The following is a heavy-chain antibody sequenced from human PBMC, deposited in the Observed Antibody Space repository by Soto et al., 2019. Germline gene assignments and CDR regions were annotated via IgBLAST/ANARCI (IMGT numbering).Heavy chain of an antibody. CDR1: GFTFSSYG. J-gene: IGHJ4*02. V-gene: IGHV3-30*18. Sequence: ESGGGVVQPGRSLRLSCAASGFTFSSYGMHWVRQAPGKGLEWVAVISYDGSNKYYADSVKGRFTISRDNSKNTLYLQMNSLRAEDTAVYYCAKDYGIAARNYFDYWGQGTLVTVSS. D-gene: IGHD6-6*01. CDR3: AKDYGIAARNYFDY. CDR2: ISYDGSNK.